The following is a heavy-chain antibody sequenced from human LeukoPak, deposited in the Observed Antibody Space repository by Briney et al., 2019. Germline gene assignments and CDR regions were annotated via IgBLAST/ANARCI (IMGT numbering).Heavy chain of an antibody. CDR3: ARQSYSYYGSGSYDNWFDP. Sequence: GESLKISCKGSGYSFTSYWIGWVRQMPGKGLGWMGIIYPGDSDTRYSPSFQGQVTISADKSISTAYLQWSSLKASDTAMYYCARQSYSYYGSGSYDNWFDPWGQGTLVTVSS. D-gene: IGHD3-10*01. CDR1: GYSFTSYW. V-gene: IGHV5-51*01. CDR2: IYPGDSDT. J-gene: IGHJ5*02.